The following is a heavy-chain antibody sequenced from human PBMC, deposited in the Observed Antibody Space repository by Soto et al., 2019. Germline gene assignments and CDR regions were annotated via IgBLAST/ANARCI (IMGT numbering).Heavy chain of an antibody. J-gene: IGHJ4*02. CDR3: ARTGGGMAARPLEY. Sequence: QVQLVQSGGEVNKPGASVEVSCRTSGYMFTTYGMSWVRQAPGQGLEWMAWISAYNGNKKYAQKFQGRVTMTTDTPTSTVSMQLRNLPSEDTGTYFCARTGGGMAARPLEYWGQGTLVTVSS. CDR2: ISAYNGNK. V-gene: IGHV1-18*04. CDR1: GYMFTTYG. D-gene: IGHD6-6*01.